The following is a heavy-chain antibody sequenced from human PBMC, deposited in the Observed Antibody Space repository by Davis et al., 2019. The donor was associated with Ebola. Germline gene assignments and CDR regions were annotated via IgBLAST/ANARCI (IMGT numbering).Heavy chain of an antibody. V-gene: IGHV5-51*01. D-gene: IGHD6-6*01. J-gene: IGHJ6*02. CDR1: GYSFTSYW. CDR3: ARQSTRPPIYYYYGMDV. CDR2: IYPGDSDT. Sequence: GASLKISCKGSGYSFTSYWIGWVRQMPGKGLEWMGIIYPGDSDTRYSPSFQGQVTISADKSISTAYLQWSSLKASDTAMYYCARQSTRPPIYYYYGMDVWGQGTTVTVSS.